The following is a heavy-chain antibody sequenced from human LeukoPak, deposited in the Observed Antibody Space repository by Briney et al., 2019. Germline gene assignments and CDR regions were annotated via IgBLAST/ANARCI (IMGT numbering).Heavy chain of an antibody. CDR2: ISYDGSNK. CDR1: GFTFSSYG. V-gene: IGHV3-30*03. J-gene: IGHJ4*02. CDR3: VEGGAQNGYDILSQWTAPFDY. Sequence: GGSLRLSCAASGFTFSSYGMHWVRQAPGKGLEWVAVISYDGSNKYYADSVKGRFTISRDNSKNTLYLQMNSLRAEDTAVYYCVEGGAQNGYDILSQWTAPFDYWGQGTLVTVSS. D-gene: IGHD3-9*01.